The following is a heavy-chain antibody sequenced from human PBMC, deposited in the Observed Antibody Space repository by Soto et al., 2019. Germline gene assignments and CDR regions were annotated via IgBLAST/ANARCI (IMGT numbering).Heavy chain of an antibody. CDR3: ATYSSLDY. CDR2: SYSGGST. J-gene: IGHJ4*02. Sequence: EVQLVETGGGLIQPGGSLRLSCAASGFTVSNNYMSWVRQAPGKGREWVSLSYSGGSTYYADSVKGRFTISRDNSKNTLYLQMNSLRAEDTAVYYCATYSSLDYWGQGTLVTVSS. D-gene: IGHD6-13*01. CDR1: GFTVSNNY. V-gene: IGHV3-53*02.